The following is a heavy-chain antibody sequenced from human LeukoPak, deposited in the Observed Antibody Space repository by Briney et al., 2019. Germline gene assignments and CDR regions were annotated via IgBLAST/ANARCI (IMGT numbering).Heavy chain of an antibody. D-gene: IGHD5-18*01. CDR1: GYSFTGHY. CDR3: AAPLRAGYMYGFQS. Sequence: VASVKVSCKASGYSFTGHYMHWVRQAPGQGLEWMGWINPKSGGTNYAQKFQGRVTMTRDTSISTAYMDLTSLRSDDTAIYFCAAPLRAGYMYGFQSWGQGTLVTVSS. J-gene: IGHJ5*02. CDR2: INPKSGGT. V-gene: IGHV1-2*02.